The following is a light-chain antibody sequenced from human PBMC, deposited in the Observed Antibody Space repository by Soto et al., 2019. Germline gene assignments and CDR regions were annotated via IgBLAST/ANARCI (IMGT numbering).Light chain of an antibody. CDR1: SSDVGGYNY. CDR2: DVS. V-gene: IGLV2-14*01. Sequence: ALTQPASVSGSPGRSITISCTGTSSDVGGYNYVSWYQQHPGKAPKLMIYDVSNRPSGVSNRFSGSKSGNTASLTISGLQAEDEADYYCSSYTSSSTRVFGTGTKATVL. CDR3: SSYTSSSTRV. J-gene: IGLJ1*01.